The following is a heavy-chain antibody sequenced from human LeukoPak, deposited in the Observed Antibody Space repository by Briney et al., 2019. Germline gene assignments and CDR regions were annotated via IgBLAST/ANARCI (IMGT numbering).Heavy chain of an antibody. CDR1: GFTFSSYG. CDR3: AKLTGKGARYFDY. Sequence: GGSLRLSCAASGFTFSSYGMHWVRQAPGKGLEWVAVISYHGSNKYYADSVKGRFTISRDNSKNTLYLQMNSLRAEDTAVYYCAKLTGKGARYFDYWGQGTLVTVSS. J-gene: IGHJ4*02. D-gene: IGHD1-20*01. V-gene: IGHV3-30*18. CDR2: ISYHGSNK.